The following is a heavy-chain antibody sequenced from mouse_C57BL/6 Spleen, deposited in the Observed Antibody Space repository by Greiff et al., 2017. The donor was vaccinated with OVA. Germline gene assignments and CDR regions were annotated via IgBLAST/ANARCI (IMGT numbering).Heavy chain of an antibody. Sequence: QVQLQQPGAELVMPGASVKLSCKASGYTFTSYWMHWVKQRPGQGLEWIGEIDPSDSYTNYNQKFKGKSTLTVDKSSSTASMLLSSLTSEDSAVYYGARRATAQATSFYYWGQGTTLTVSS. J-gene: IGHJ2*01. D-gene: IGHD3-2*02. CDR3: ARRATAQATSFYY. V-gene: IGHV1-69*01. CDR1: GYTFTSYW. CDR2: IDPSDSYT.